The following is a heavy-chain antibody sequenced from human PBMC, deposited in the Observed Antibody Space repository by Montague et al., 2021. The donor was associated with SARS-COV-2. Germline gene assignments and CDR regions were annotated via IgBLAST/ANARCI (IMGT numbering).Heavy chain of an antibody. CDR1: GGSISSYY. CDR3: ARGGGDSADYYYYVMDV. D-gene: IGHD2-21*02. J-gene: IGHJ6*02. V-gene: IGHV4-59*01. Sequence: SETLSLTCTVSGGSISSYYWSWIRQPPGKGLQWIGYVYNNGSTNCNTPLKSRVTLSIDTSKNQFPLKLTSVTAADTAVYYCARGGGDSADYYYYVMDVWGQGTTVTVSS. CDR2: VYNNGST.